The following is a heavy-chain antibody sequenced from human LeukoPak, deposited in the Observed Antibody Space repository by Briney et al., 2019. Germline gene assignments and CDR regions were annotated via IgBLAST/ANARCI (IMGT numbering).Heavy chain of an antibody. CDR2: VSASEDAT. CDR1: GFTFSSYV. J-gene: IGHJ4*02. D-gene: IGHD2-15*01. Sequence: GGSLRLSCAASGFTFSSYVMVWVRQAPGKGLEWVSTVSASEDATHYADSVKGRFTISRDNTKNTLYLQVNSLTAEDTAVYYCARDQALYFSYGDYWGQGTLVTVSS. V-gene: IGHV3-23*01. CDR3: ARDQALYFSYGDY.